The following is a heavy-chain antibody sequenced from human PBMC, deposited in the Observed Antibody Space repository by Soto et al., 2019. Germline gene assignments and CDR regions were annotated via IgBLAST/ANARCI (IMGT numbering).Heavy chain of an antibody. D-gene: IGHD6-19*01. CDR1: GGSISSGGYY. CDR3: ARNRAVAGTWYDY. J-gene: IGHJ4*02. CDR2: IYYSGST. Sequence: SETLSLTCTVYGGSISSGGYYWSWIRQHPGKGLECIGYIYYSGSTYYNPSLKSRVTMSVDTSKNQFSLKLSSVTAADTAVYYCARNRAVAGTWYDYWGQGALVTVSS. V-gene: IGHV4-31*03.